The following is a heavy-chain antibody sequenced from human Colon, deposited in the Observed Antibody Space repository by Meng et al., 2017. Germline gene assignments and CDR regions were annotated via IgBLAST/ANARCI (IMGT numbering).Heavy chain of an antibody. D-gene: IGHD3-16*01. CDR3: VKDISTNYDASVSFDL. CDR1: GGSIINSNYS. CDR2: VYYSGST. V-gene: IGHV4-39*07. Sequence: SETLSLTCSVSGGSIINSNYSWGWIRQPPGKGLEWIGSVYYSGSTYYNPALKNRVTISGDTSKSQFSLKLNSVSAADTAVYYCVKDISTNYDASVSFDLWGLGTLVTVSS. J-gene: IGHJ4*02.